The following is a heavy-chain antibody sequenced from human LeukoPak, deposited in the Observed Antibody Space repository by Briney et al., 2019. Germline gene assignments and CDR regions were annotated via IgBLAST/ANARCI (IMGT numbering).Heavy chain of an antibody. CDR3: ARTYFIDDSSYRPFDR. CDR1: GFTVSSNY. CDR2: MKPDGSEI. J-gene: IGHJ4*02. Sequence: PGGSLRLSCAASGFTVSSNYMSWVRQAPGKGLEWVATMKPDGSEIFYLDSVKGRFTISRDNAKNSLYLQMNSLRAEDTAMYYCARTYFIDDSSYRPFDRWGLGTLVTVSS. V-gene: IGHV3-7*01. D-gene: IGHD3-22*01.